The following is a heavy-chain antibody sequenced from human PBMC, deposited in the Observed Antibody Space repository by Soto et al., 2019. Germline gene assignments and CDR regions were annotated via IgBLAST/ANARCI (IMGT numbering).Heavy chain of an antibody. D-gene: IGHD3-3*01. CDR1: GGSFSGYY. Sequence: SETLSLTCAVYGGSFSGYYWSWIRQPPGKGLEWIGEINHSGSTNYNPSLKSRVTISVDTSKNQFSLKLSSVTAADTAVYYCARRSMSYDFWSGPAGGWFAPWGQGTLVTVSS. V-gene: IGHV4-34*01. J-gene: IGHJ5*02. CDR2: INHSGST. CDR3: ARRSMSYDFWSGPAGGWFAP.